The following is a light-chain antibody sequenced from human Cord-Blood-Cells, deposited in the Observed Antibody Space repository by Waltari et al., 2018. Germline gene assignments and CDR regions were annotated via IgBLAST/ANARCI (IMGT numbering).Light chain of an antibody. CDR1: QSLLHSNGYNY. J-gene: IGKJ5*01. V-gene: IGKV2-28*01. CDR2: WGS. CDR3: MQALQTPT. Sequence: DIVMTQSPLSLPVTPGEPASISCRSSQSLLHSNGYNYLDCYLQKPGQSPQILIYWGSNRASGVPDRFSGSGSGTDFTLKISRVEAEDVGVYYCMQALQTPTFGQGTRLEIK.